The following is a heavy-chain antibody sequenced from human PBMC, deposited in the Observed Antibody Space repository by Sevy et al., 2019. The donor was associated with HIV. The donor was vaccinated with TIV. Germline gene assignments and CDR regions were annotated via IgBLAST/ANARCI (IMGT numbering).Heavy chain of an antibody. J-gene: IGHJ6*02. Sequence: ASVKVSCKASGGTFSSYAISWVRQAPGQGLEWMGGIIPIFGTANYAQKFQGRVTITADESTSTAYMELSSLRSEDTAVYYCARHSYGGNSGDLYYYYYYGMDVWGQGTTVTVS. CDR3: ARHSYGGNSGDLYYYYYYGMDV. CDR1: GGTFSSYA. D-gene: IGHD4-17*01. V-gene: IGHV1-69*13. CDR2: IIPIFGTA.